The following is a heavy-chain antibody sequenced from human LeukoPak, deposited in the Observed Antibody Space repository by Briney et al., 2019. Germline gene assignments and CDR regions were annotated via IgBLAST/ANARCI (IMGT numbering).Heavy chain of an antibody. CDR1: GGSISSYY. CDR2: IYYSGST. D-gene: IGHD5-18*01. J-gene: IGHJ3*02. Sequence: SETLSLTCTVSGGSISSYYWSWIRQPPGKGLEWIGYIYYSGSTNYNPSLKSRVTISVDTSKNQFSLKLSSVTAADTAVYYCARSGYSYGADAFDIWGQGTMITVSS. CDR3: ARSGYSYGADAFDI. V-gene: IGHV4-59*01.